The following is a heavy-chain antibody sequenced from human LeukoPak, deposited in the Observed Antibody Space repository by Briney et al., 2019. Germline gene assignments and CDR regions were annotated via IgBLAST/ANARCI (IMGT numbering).Heavy chain of an antibody. CDR2: IKQDGSET. CDR1: GFIFTTYW. J-gene: IGHJ3*02. V-gene: IGHV3-7*03. CDR3: ASSVFSFSGSQLDPFDI. D-gene: IGHD6-19*01. Sequence: GGSLRLSCAASGFIFTTYWMTWVRQAPGKRREWVANIKQDGSETYHVDSVKGRFTIFRDNTKNSLYLQMINLRAEETGMYYCASSVFSFSGSQLDPFDIWGQGTMVTVSS.